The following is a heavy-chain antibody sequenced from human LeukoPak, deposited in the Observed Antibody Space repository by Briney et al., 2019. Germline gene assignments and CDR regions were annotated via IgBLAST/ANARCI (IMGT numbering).Heavy chain of an antibody. V-gene: IGHV3-21*01. CDR1: GFTFSIYT. J-gene: IGHJ4*02. D-gene: IGHD2-21*02. CDR3: ARDGVTGGLYYFDY. Sequence: GGSLRLSCTASGFTFSIYTMTWVRQAPGKGLEWVSSIISSSTYIYYADSVKGRFTISRDNAKNSLYLQTNSPRAEDTAVYYCARDGVTGGLYYFDYWGQGTLVTVSS. CDR2: IISSSTYI.